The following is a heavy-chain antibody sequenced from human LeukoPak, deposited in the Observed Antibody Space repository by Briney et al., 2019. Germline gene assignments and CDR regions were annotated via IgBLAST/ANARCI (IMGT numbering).Heavy chain of an antibody. CDR1: GGSISSYY. CDR3: ARGDYYGSGSRAPDAFDI. Sequence: SETLSLTCTVSGGSISSYYWSWIRQPPGKGLEWIGYIYYSGSTNYNPSLKSRVTISVDTSKNQFSLKLSSVTAVDTAVYYCARGDYYGSGSRAPDAFDIWGQGTMVTVSS. D-gene: IGHD3-10*01. J-gene: IGHJ3*02. V-gene: IGHV4-59*01. CDR2: IYYSGST.